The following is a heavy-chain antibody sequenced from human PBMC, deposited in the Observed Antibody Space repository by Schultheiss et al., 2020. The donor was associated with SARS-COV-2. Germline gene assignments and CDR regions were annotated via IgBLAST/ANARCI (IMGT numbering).Heavy chain of an antibody. V-gene: IGHV4-34*01. J-gene: IGHJ3*02. Sequence: SETLSLTCAVYGGSFSGYYWRWIRQPPGKGLEWIGSIYHSGRTYYNPSLKSRVTISVDTSKNQFSLKLSSVTAADTAVYYCARGGLMPDDAFDIWGQGTMVTVSS. D-gene: IGHD2-2*01. CDR1: GGSFSGYY. CDR2: IYHSGRT. CDR3: ARGGLMPDDAFDI.